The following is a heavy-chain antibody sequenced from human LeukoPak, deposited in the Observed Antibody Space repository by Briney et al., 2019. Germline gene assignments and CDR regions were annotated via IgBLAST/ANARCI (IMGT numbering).Heavy chain of an antibody. CDR3: ARDGDYAFGD. D-gene: IGHD4-17*01. V-gene: IGHV4-30-4*01. Sequence: WVRQPPGKGLEWIGYIYYSGSTYYNPSLKSRVTISVDTSKNQFSLKLSSVTAADTAVYYCARDGDYAFGDWGQGTLVTVSS. J-gene: IGHJ4*02. CDR2: IYYSGST.